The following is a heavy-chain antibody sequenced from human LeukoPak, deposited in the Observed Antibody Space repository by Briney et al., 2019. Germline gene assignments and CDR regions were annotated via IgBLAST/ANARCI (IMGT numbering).Heavy chain of an antibody. CDR2: ISRSGTII. V-gene: IGHV3-48*03. Sequence: GGSLRLSCAASGXTFSGYEMNWVRQAPGKGLEWVSYISRSGTIISYADSVRGRLTISRDNAKNSLYLQMNSLRAEDTAVYYCARERDDYYFDYWGQGTLVTVSS. CDR3: ARERDDYYFDY. CDR1: GXTFSGYE. D-gene: IGHD3-3*01. J-gene: IGHJ4*02.